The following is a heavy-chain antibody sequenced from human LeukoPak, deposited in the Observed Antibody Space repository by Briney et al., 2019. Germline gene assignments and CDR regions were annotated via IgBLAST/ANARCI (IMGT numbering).Heavy chain of an antibody. CDR2: INPNSGGT. D-gene: IGHD3-10*01. J-gene: IGHJ4*02. V-gene: IGHV1-2*02. CDR1: GGTFSSYA. Sequence: ASVKVSCKASGGTFSSYAISWVRQAPGQGLEWMGWINPNSGGTNYAQKFQGRVTMTRDTSISTAYMELSRLRSDDTAVYYCARAGRPYYYGSGSPSLFDYWGQGTLVTVSS. CDR3: ARAGRPYYYGSGSPSLFDY.